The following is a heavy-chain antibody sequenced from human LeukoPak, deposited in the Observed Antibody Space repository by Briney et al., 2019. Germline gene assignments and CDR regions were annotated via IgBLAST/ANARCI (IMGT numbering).Heavy chain of an antibody. CDR3: ARDGPTSIAALGYYHMDV. D-gene: IGHD6-6*01. Sequence: ASVKVSVKASGYTFTSYGINWVRQAPGQGLEWMGWIGAYKGNTHYAQKLQGRVTMTKDTSTNTAYMELRNLRSDDTAVYYCARDGPTSIAALGYYHMDVWGKGTTVTVSS. V-gene: IGHV1-18*01. CDR1: GYTFTSYG. CDR2: IGAYKGNT. J-gene: IGHJ6*03.